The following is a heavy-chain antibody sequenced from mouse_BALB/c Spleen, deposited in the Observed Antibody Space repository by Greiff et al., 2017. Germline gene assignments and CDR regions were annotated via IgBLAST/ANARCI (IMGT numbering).Heavy chain of an antibody. D-gene: IGHD3-2*02. CDR2: INPYNDGT. CDR1: GYTFTSYV. Sequence: EVQLQQSGPELVKPGASVKMSCKASGYTFTSYVMHWVKQKPGQGLEWIGYINPYNDGTKYNEKFNGKATLTSDKSSSTAYMELSSLTSEDSAVYYCARQDRSGPYYAMDYWGQGTSVTVSS. CDR3: ARQDRSGPYYAMDY. V-gene: IGHV1-14*01. J-gene: IGHJ4*01.